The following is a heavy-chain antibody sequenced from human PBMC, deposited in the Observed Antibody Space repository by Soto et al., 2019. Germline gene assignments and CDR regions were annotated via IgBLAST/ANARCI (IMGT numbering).Heavy chain of an antibody. CDR3: ARVFPPRELLGY. J-gene: IGHJ4*02. V-gene: IGHV1-18*01. CDR1: GYTFTSYG. CDR2: ISAYNGNT. D-gene: IGHD1-26*01. Sequence: ASVKVSCKASGYTFTSYGISWVRQAPGQGREWMGWISAYNGNTNYAQKLQGRVTMTTDTSTSTAYMELRSLRSDDTAVYYCARVFPPRELLGYWGQGTLVTVSS.